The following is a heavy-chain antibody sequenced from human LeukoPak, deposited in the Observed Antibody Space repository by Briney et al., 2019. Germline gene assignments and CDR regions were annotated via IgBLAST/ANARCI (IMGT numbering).Heavy chain of an antibody. CDR2: INPSGGST. CDR3: ARGDREGYSSSPAAY. J-gene: IGHJ4*02. D-gene: IGHD6-6*01. Sequence: ASVKVSCKASGYTFTSYYMHWVRQAPGQGLEWMGIINPSGGSTSYAQKFQGRVTMTRDTSTSTVYMELSSLRSEDTAVYYCARGDREGYSSSPAAYWGQGTLVTVSS. V-gene: IGHV1-46*01. CDR1: GYTFTSYY.